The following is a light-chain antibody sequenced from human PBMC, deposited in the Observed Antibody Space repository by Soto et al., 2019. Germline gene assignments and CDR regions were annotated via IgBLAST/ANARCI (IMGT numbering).Light chain of an antibody. Sequence: DIQMTQSPSSLSASVGDRVTITCRASQGISNHLAWFQQKSGKAPRSLIYAASSLHSGVPSQFSGDGYGTDFTLTISNLQPEDCATYYCQQYNDYPITCGQGTRLEIK. V-gene: IGKV1-16*02. CDR1: QGISNH. J-gene: IGKJ5*01. CDR3: QQYNDYPIT. CDR2: AAS.